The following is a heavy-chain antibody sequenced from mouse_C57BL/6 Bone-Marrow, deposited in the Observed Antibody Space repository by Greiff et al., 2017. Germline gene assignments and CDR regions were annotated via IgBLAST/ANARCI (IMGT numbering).Heavy chain of an antibody. CDR3: AREGEEDYFDY. J-gene: IGHJ2*01. Sequence: QVQLQQSGAELVKPGASVKISCKASGYAFSSYWMNWVKQRPGKGLEWIGQIYPGDGDTNYNGKFKGKATLTADKSSSTAYMQLSSLTSEDSAVYFCAREGEEDYFDYWGQGTTLTVSS. CDR1: GYAFSSYW. CDR2: IYPGDGDT. V-gene: IGHV1-80*01.